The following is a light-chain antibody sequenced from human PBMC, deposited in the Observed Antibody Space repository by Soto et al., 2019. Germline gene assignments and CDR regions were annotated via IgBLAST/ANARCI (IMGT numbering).Light chain of an antibody. CDR1: QSVSSY. V-gene: IGKV3-11*01. CDR2: DAS. Sequence: EIVLTQSPATLSLSPGERATLSCRASQSVSSYLAWYQQKPGQAPRLLIYDASNRATGIPARFSGSGSGTDFTLTISSLEPEDFAVYYCQHYNNWLGTFGGGTKVDIK. J-gene: IGKJ4*01. CDR3: QHYNNWLGT.